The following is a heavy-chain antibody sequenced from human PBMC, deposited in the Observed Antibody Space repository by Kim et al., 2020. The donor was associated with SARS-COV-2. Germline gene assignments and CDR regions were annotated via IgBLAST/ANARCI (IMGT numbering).Heavy chain of an antibody. CDR3: ARNNPGIAAAGTSGFDY. J-gene: IGHJ4*02. Sequence: VKGRFTISRDKSKNTRYLTMNSLRAEDTAVYYCARNNPGIAAAGTSGFDYWGQGTLVTVSS. V-gene: IGHV3-30*01. D-gene: IGHD6-13*01.